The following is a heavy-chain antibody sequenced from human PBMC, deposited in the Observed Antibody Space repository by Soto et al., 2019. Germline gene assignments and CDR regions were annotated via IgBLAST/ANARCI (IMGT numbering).Heavy chain of an antibody. CDR2: IIPILGIA. CDR1: GGTFSSYT. V-gene: IGHV1-69*08. D-gene: IGHD3-16*01. Sequence: QVQLVQSGAEVKKPGSSVKVSCKASGGTFSSYTISWVRQAPGQGLEWLGRIIPILGIANYAQKFQGRVTSTADKSTSTAYMELSSLRSEDTAVYYWARDMKPDSDAFDIWGQGTMVTVAS. J-gene: IGHJ3*02. CDR3: ARDMKPDSDAFDI.